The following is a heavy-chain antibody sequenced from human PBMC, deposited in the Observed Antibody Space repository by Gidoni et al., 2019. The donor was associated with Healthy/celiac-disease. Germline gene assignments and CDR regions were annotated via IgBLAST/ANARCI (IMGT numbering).Heavy chain of an antibody. CDR2: IYYSGST. CDR3: ARAIAAAGTGIGWFDP. V-gene: IGHV4-39*01. CDR1: GGSISSSSYY. J-gene: IGHJ5*02. D-gene: IGHD6-13*01. Sequence: QLQLQESGPGLVKPSEPLSLTCTVSGGSISSSSYYWGWIRQPPGKGLEWIGSIYYSGSTYYNPSLKSRVTISVDTSKNQFSLKLSSVTAADTAVYYCARAIAAAGTGIGWFDPWGQGTLVTVSS.